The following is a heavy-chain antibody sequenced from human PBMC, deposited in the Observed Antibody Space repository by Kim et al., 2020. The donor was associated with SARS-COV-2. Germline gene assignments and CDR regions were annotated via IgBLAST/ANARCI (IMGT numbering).Heavy chain of an antibody. J-gene: IGHJ5*02. CDR3: ARAAEKYYDFWSGYLTPAWWFDP. Sequence: SETLSLTCAAYGGSFSGYYWSWIRQPPGKGLEWIGEINHSGSTNYNPSLKSRVTISVDTSKNQFSLKLSSVTAADTAVYYCARAAEKYYDFWSGYLTPAWWFDPWGQGTLVTVSS. D-gene: IGHD3-3*01. V-gene: IGHV4-34*01. CDR1: GGSFSGYY. CDR2: INHSGST.